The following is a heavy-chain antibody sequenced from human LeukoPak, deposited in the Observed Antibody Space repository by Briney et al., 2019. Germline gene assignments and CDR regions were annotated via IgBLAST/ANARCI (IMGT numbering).Heavy chain of an antibody. J-gene: IGHJ5*02. V-gene: IGHV4-59*01. CDR2: ITYSGTT. CDR1: GGSISTYY. Sequence: ETLSLTCTVSGGSISTYYWSWIRQPPGKGLEWIGYITYSGTTNYNASLNSRVTMSTDTSKNQFSLRLSSMTAADTAVYYCARADYGDYVIDPWGQGTLVTVSS. CDR3: ARADYGDYVIDP. D-gene: IGHD4-17*01.